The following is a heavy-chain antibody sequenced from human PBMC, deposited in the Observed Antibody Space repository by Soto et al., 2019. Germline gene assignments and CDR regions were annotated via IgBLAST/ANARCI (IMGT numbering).Heavy chain of an antibody. Sequence: EVQLVESGGGLVQPGRSLRLSCAASGFTFDDYAMHWVRQAPGKGLEWVSGISWNSGSIGYADSVKGRFTISRDNAKNAQYLQMNSLRAEDTALYYCAAAGYYYYGMAVWGQGTTVTVSS. D-gene: IGHD6-13*01. V-gene: IGHV3-9*01. CDR1: GFTFDDYA. J-gene: IGHJ6*02. CDR2: ISWNSGSI. CDR3: AAAGYYYYGMAV.